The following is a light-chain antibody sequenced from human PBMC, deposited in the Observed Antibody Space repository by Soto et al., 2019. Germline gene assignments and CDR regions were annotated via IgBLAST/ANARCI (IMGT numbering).Light chain of an antibody. Sequence: EIVMTQSPATLSVSPGERATLSCRASQSVSSNLAWYQQKPGQAPRLIIYGASTRATGIPARFSGSGSGTEFTLTISSLQSEDFEVYYCQQYNTWPRTFGQGTKVEIX. J-gene: IGKJ1*01. V-gene: IGKV3-15*01. CDR3: QQYNTWPRT. CDR1: QSVSSN. CDR2: GAS.